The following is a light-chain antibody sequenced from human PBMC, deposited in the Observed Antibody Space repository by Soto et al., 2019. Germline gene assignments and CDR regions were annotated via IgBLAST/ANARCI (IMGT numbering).Light chain of an antibody. CDR2: SNT. CDR1: SSDIGSNT. J-gene: IGLJ2*01. Sequence: QSVLTQPPSASGTPGQRVTISCSGGSSDIGSNTVAWYQQLPGTAPKLLIYSNTQRPSGVPDRFSGSKSGTSASLAISGLRSEDEADYYCAAWDDSLSGVAFGRGTKLTVL. V-gene: IGLV1-44*01. CDR3: AAWDDSLSGVA.